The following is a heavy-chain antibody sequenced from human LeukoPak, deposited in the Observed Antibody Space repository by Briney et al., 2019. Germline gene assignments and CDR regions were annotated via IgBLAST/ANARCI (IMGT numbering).Heavy chain of an antibody. V-gene: IGHV3-7*05. CDR1: GFTFRSSW. Sequence: GGSLRLSCTASGFTFRSSWMTWVRQAPGKGLEWVANIKQDGSEKYYVDSVKGRFTISRDNAKNSLYLQMNSLGVEDTAVYYCARRGTSSSWAHFDYWGQGTLVTVSS. CDR2: IKQDGSEK. CDR3: ARRGTSSSWAHFDY. D-gene: IGHD6-13*01. J-gene: IGHJ4*02.